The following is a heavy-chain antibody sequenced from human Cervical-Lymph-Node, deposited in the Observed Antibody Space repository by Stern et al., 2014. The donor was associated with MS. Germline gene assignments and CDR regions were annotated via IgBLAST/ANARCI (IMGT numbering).Heavy chain of an antibody. CDR2: ISPYNGNT. J-gene: IGHJ4*02. CDR3: AREGNVLLWFGEFCY. CDR1: GYTFTSYG. Sequence: QVQLGQSGAEVKKPGASVKVSCKASGYTFTSYGISWVRQAPGQGLEWMGWISPYNGNTNYAQKFQGRVTMTSDTSTSTAYMELRSLRSDDTAVYYCAREGNVLLWFGEFCYWGQGTLVTFSS. D-gene: IGHD3-10*01. V-gene: IGHV1-18*01.